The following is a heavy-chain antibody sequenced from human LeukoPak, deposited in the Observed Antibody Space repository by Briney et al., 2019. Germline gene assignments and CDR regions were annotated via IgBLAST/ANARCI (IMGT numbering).Heavy chain of an antibody. CDR2: INPSGTT. CDR1: GYTFTSYY. CDR3: ARDGQKATPGLDNWFDP. D-gene: IGHD1-1*01. Sequence: AASVNVSCKTSGYTFTSYYMHWLRQAPGQGLEWVGIINPSGTTSHAQKFEGRITMTRDTSTSTVYMELGSLRSDDTAVYYCARDGQKATPGLDNWFDPWGQGTLVTVSS. V-gene: IGHV1-46*01. J-gene: IGHJ5*02.